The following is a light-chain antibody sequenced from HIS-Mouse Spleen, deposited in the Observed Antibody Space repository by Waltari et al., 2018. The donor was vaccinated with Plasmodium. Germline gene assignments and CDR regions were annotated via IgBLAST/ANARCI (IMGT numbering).Light chain of an antibody. V-gene: IGKV4-1*01. J-gene: IGKJ2*01. Sequence: DIVMTQSPDSLAVSLGARATINCKSRQSVLYISNNKNYLAWYQQKPGQPPKLLIYWASTRESGVPDRFSGSGSGTDFTLTISSLQAEDVAVYYCQQYYSTPPYTFGQGTKLEIK. CDR1: QSVLYISNNKNY. CDR3: QQYYSTPPYT. CDR2: WAS.